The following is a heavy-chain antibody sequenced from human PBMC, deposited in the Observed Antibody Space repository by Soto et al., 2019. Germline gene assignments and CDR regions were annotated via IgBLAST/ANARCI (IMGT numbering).Heavy chain of an antibody. J-gene: IGHJ6*02. D-gene: IGHD4-17*01. CDR2: ISGSGGST. CDR3: ANSHGYYDNYYYYGMDV. CDR1: GFTFSSYA. V-gene: IGHV3-23*01. Sequence: EVQLLESGGGLVQPGGSLSISWAASGFTFSSYAMSWVRQAPGKGLEWVSAISGSGGSTYYADSVKGRFTISRDNSKNTLYLQMNSLRAEDTAVYYCANSHGYYDNYYYYGMDVWRQGTTVTVSS.